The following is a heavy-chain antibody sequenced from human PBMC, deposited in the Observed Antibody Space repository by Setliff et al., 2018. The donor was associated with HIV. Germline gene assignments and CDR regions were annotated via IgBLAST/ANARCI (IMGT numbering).Heavy chain of an antibody. D-gene: IGHD3-22*01. V-gene: IGHV3-30*02. Sequence: GGSLRLSCAASGLTFSSHWMHWVRQAPGKGLEWVAFIRYDGSNKYYADSVKGRFTISRDNSKNTLYLQMNSLRAEDTAVYYCAKDRYYDSSGSPFDYWGQGTLVTVSS. CDR1: GLTFSSHW. CDR2: IRYDGSNK. CDR3: AKDRYYDSSGSPFDY. J-gene: IGHJ4*02.